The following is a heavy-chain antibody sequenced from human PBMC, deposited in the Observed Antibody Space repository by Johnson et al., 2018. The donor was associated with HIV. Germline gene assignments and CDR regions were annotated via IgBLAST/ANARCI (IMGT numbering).Heavy chain of an antibody. J-gene: IGHJ3*01. CDR1: GFTFDDYA. V-gene: IGHV3-9*01. CDR3: AKDHPISV. Sequence: VHLVESGGGLVQPGRSLRLSCAASGFTFDDYAMHWVRQAPGKGLEWVSGISWNSGSIGYADSVKGRFTISRDNAKNSLYLQMNSLRAEDTALYYCAKDHPISVWGQGTMVTVSS. CDR2: ISWNSGSI.